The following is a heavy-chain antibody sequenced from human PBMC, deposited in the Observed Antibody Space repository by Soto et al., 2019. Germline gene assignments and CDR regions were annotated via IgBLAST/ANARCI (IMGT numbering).Heavy chain of an antibody. CDR2: IYPGDSDT. V-gene: IGHV5-51*03. CDR3: ARCWGGSCYGFFDY. CDR1: GYSFANYW. D-gene: IGHD2-15*01. J-gene: IGHJ4*02. Sequence: PGKSLKISCQGSGYSFANYWIAWVRQMPGKGLEWVGVIYPGDSDTRYSPSFRGQVTISADKSISTAYLQWSSLKASDTAMYYCARCWGGSCYGFFDYWGQGTLVTVSS.